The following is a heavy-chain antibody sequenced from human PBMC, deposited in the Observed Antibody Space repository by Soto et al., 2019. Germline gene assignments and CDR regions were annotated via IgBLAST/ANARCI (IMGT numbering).Heavy chain of an antibody. D-gene: IGHD4-4*01. CDR1: GFTFSGFA. CDR2: ISYDGSNK. Sequence: QVHLVESGGGVVQPGRSLRLSCAASGFTFSGFALHWVRQAPGKGMEWVSVISYDGSNKYYADSVKGRFTITRDNSKITLYLPMNSLRVEATAVYYCANSNCVWYYFDYWRQGTLCTFS. J-gene: IGHJ4*02. CDR3: ANSNCVWYYFDY. V-gene: IGHV3-30-3*01.